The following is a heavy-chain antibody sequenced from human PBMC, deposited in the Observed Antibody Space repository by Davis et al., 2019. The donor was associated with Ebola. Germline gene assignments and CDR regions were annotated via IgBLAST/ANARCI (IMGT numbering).Heavy chain of an antibody. Sequence: GESLKISCAASGFTFSIYAMHWVRQAPGKGLEWVSLISYDGSNKYYADSVKGRFTISRDNSKNTLYLQMNSLRAEDTAVYYCARAAPYCSSTSCSPGEHWGQGTLVTVSS. D-gene: IGHD2-2*01. V-gene: IGHV3-30-3*01. CDR3: ARAAPYCSSTSCSPGEH. J-gene: IGHJ1*01. CDR2: ISYDGSNK. CDR1: GFTFSIYA.